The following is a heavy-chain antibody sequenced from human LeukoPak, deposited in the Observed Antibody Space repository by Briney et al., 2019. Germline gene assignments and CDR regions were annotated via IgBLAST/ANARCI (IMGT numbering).Heavy chain of an antibody. J-gene: IGHJ1*01. CDR3: VKAQNQKREELYFQH. D-gene: IGHD1-7*01. CDR2: INHDGGLT. V-gene: IGHV3-64D*09. CDR1: GFTFNIYA. Sequence: PGGSLRLSCSASGFTFNIYAMHWVRQAPGKGLEYVSAINHDGGLTLYADSVKGRFTISRDNSKNTLYLEMSSLRAEDTAVYYCVKAQNQKREELYFQHWGQGTLITVSS.